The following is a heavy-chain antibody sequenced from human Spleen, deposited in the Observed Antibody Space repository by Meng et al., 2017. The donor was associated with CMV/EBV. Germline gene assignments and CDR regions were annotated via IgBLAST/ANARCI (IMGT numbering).Heavy chain of an antibody. Sequence: GGSLRLSCAASGFTFSSYAMSWVRLAPGKGLEWVSAISVSGGVSYYADSVKGRFTISRDNSKNTVYLQMNSLRAEDTAVYYCASNEDYDFWSGYLDYWGQGTLVTVSS. J-gene: IGHJ4*02. V-gene: IGHV3-23*01. CDR2: ISVSGGVS. D-gene: IGHD3-3*01. CDR1: GFTFSSYA. CDR3: ASNEDYDFWSGYLDY.